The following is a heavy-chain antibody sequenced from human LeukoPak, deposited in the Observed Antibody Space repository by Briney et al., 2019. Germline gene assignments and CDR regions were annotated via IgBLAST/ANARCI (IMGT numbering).Heavy chain of an antibody. Sequence: HPGGSLRLSCAASGFTFSNYAMTWVRQAPGKGLEWVSAISGSGGSTYYADSVKGRFTISRDNSKNTLYLQMNSLRAEDTAVYYXAKRSSGYYSPLDYWGQGTLVTVSS. CDR3: AKRSSGYYSPLDY. D-gene: IGHD3-22*01. CDR2: ISGSGGST. CDR1: GFTFSNYA. J-gene: IGHJ4*02. V-gene: IGHV3-23*01.